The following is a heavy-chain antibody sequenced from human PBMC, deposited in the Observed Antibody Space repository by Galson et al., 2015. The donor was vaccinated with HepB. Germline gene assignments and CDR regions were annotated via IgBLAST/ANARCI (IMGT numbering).Heavy chain of an antibody. J-gene: IGHJ3*02. CDR1: GFTFSSYS. CDR2: ISSSSSTI. Sequence: SLRLSCAASGFTFSSYSMNWVRQAPGKGLEWVSYISSSSSTIYYADSVKGRFAISRDNAKNSLYLQMNSLRAEDTAVYYCARAFDYYDSSGYYSDAFDIWGQGTMVTVSS. D-gene: IGHD3-22*01. V-gene: IGHV3-48*01. CDR3: ARAFDYYDSSGYYSDAFDI.